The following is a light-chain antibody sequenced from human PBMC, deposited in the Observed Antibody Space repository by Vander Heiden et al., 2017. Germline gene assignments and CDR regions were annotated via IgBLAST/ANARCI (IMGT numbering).Light chain of an antibody. J-gene: IGLJ2*01. CDR3: QTWDTSVV. CDR2: QDT. Sequence: YELTQPPSVSVSPGQTATITCPGDKLGDKYASWYQQKPGQSPVMVIYQDTQRPAGIPERFSGSNSGNTATLTSRGTQAMDEADYYCQTWDTSVVFGGGTKLTVL. CDR1: KLGDKY. V-gene: IGLV3-1*01.